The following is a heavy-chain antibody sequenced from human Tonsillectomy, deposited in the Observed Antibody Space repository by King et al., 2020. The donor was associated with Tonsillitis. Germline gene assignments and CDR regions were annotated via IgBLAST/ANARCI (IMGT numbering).Heavy chain of an antibody. CDR2: ISESGSTM. CDR1: GFTFSRYS. J-gene: IGHJ2*01. CDR3: ARDLGIDTYWDWYFDL. D-gene: IGHD7-27*01. V-gene: IGHV3-48*01. Sequence: VQLVESGGGLVQPGGSLRLSCTASGFTFSRYSMSWVRQAPGKGPEWISAISESGSTMYYADSVKGRFTISRDSAKNSLYLQMNSLRAGDTALYYCARDLGIDTYWDWYFDLWGRGTLVTVSS.